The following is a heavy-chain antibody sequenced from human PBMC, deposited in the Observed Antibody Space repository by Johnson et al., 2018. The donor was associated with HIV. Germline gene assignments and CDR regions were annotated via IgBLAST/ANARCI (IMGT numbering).Heavy chain of an antibody. CDR3: ARARIPGRAFDI. Sequence: VQLMESGGGLVKPGGSLRLSCAASGFIFSSYDMHWVRQAPGKGLEWVSVIYSGGSTYYADSVKGRFTISRDNSKNTLYLQMNSLRAGDTAVYYCARARIPGRAFDIWGQGTMVTVSS. V-gene: IGHV3-66*01. J-gene: IGHJ3*02. CDR1: GFIFSSYD. D-gene: IGHD1-14*01. CDR2: IYSGGST.